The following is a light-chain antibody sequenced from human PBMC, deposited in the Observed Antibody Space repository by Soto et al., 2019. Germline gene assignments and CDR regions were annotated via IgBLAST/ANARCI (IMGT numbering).Light chain of an antibody. J-gene: IGKJ1*01. CDR2: AAS. V-gene: IGKV1-39*01. CDR3: HQSYSTPPKT. Sequence: IHITQSPATLSASVRDRVTITCRASQGISSYLAWYQEKPGKAPKLLIYAASSLQSGVPSRFSGSGSGTDFTLTISSLQPEDFATYYCHQSYSTPPKTFGQGTKVDIK. CDR1: QGISSY.